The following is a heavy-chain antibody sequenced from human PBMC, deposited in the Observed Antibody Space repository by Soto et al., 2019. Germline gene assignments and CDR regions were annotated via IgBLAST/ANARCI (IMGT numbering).Heavy chain of an antibody. J-gene: IGHJ6*02. D-gene: IGHD3-10*01. CDR2: MSAYNGNT. CDR3: ARDNGPMVRGVRGDYGMDV. V-gene: IGHV1-18*01. CDR1: GYTLTRYG. Sequence: QVQLVQSGAEVKKPGASVKVSCKASGYTLTRYGISWVREAPGQGLEWMGWMSAYNGNTKYAQKPQGRVTMTTDTSTSTAYMELRSLRSDDTAVYYCARDNGPMVRGVRGDYGMDVWGQGTTVTVSS.